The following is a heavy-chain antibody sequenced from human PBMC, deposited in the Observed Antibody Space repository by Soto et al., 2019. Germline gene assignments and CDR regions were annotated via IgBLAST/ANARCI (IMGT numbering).Heavy chain of an antibody. D-gene: IGHD3-22*01. V-gene: IGHV4-34*01. Sequence: SETLSLTCAVYGGSFSGYYWSWIRQPPGKGLEWIGEINHSGSTNYNPSLKSRVTISVDTSKNQSSLKLSSVTAADTAVYYCARAISYDSSGYYSYNWFDPWGQGTLVTVSS. CDR1: GGSFSGYY. CDR3: ARAISYDSSGYYSYNWFDP. J-gene: IGHJ5*02. CDR2: INHSGST.